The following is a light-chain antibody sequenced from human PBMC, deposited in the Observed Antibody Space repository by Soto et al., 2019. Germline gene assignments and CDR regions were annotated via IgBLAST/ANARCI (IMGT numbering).Light chain of an antibody. CDR3: QQYVSSPWA. V-gene: IGKV3-20*01. CDR1: QEISSSY. CDR2: GTS. J-gene: IGKJ1*01. Sequence: DIVLTQSPDTLSLSPGEGATLSCRASQEISSSYVAWYQQTPGQAPRLLIYGTSNRGTGVPDRFRGSGSGTDFTLTISRLEPEDFAVYYCQQYVSSPWAFGQGTKVDIK.